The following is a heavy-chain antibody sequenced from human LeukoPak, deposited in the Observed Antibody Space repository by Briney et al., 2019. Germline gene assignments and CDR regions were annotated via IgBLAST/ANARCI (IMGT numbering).Heavy chain of an antibody. CDR1: GFTFSSFA. J-gene: IGHJ4*02. V-gene: IGHV3-23*01. Sequence: GGSLRLSCAASGFTFSSFAMSWVRQAPGKGLDWVSSISGSGAGTYYADSVKGRFTISRDNSKNTLYLQMNSLRAEDTAVYYCAKSGTRSSWSPRVKTYLDYWGQGTLVTVSS. D-gene: IGHD6-13*01. CDR2: ISGSGAGT. CDR3: AKSGTRSSWSPRVKTYLDY.